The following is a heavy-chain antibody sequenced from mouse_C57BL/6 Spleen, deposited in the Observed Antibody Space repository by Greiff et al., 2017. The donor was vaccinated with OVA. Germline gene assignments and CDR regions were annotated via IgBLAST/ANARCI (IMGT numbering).Heavy chain of an antibody. D-gene: IGHD4-1*01. CDR2: IDPNSGGT. J-gene: IGHJ1*03. CDR3: ARLLANWDRYFDV. CDR1: GYTFTSYW. V-gene: IGHV1-72*01. Sequence: QVHVKQPGAELVKPGASVKLSCKASGYTFTSYWMHWVKQRPGRGLEWIGRIDPNSGGTKYNEKFKSKATLTVDKPSSTAYMQLSSLTSEDSAVYYCARLLANWDRYFDVWGTGTTVTVSS.